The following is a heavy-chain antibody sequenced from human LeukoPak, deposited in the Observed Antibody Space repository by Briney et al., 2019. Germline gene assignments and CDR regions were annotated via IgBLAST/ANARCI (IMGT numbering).Heavy chain of an antibody. V-gene: IGHV3-33*01. CDR2: IWHDGSNK. CDR1: GFTFGSYG. Sequence: PGGSLRLSCAASGFTFGSYGMHWVRQAPGKGLEWVAVIWHDGSNKIYADSVKGRFTISRDNSKNTLYLHLNGLRGEDTAVYYCARDQRGAWFDPWGQGTLVTVSS. J-gene: IGHJ5*02. D-gene: IGHD6-25*01. CDR3: ARDQRGAWFDP.